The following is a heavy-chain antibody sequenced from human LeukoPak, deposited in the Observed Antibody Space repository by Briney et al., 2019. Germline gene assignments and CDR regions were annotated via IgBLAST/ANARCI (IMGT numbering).Heavy chain of an antibody. CDR1: GFTVSSDY. CDR3: ASSRAF. CDR2: IYAGGTT. J-gene: IGHJ4*02. D-gene: IGHD3-10*01. V-gene: IGHV3-53*01. Sequence: GGSLRLSCAASGFTVSSDYMSWVRQAPGKGLEWVSVIYAGGTTYYADFVKGRFTISRDNSRNTLYLQMNSLRAEDTAVYYCASSRAFWGQGTLVTVSS.